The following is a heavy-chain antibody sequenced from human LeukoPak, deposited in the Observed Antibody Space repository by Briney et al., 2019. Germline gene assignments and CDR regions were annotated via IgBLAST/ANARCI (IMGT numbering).Heavy chain of an antibody. V-gene: IGHV3-74*01. CDR3: ARQYSTLSEFDY. CDR1: GFTFSTYW. D-gene: IGHD2/OR15-2a*01. CDR2: INSDGTST. Sequence: GGSLRLSCAASGFTFSTYWMHWVRQAPGKGLVWVSRINSDGTSTSSADSVKGRFTISRDNAKNTLYLQMNSLRAEDTAVYYCARQYSTLSEFDYWGQGTLVTVSS. J-gene: IGHJ4*02.